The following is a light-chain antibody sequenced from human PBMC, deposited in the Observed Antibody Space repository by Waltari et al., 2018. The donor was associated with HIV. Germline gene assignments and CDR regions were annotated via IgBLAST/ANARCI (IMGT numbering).Light chain of an antibody. CDR1: QNIRNY. J-gene: IGKJ1*01. CDR3: QQRSNWPGT. CDR2: YAS. V-gene: IGKV3-11*01. Sequence: EIVLTQSPVTLSLSPGEGATLSCIASQNIRNYLGWYRQRSAKPPRLLIYYASTRATGIPARFTGSGCGTDFTLTIDSLEPEDFAMNYCQQRSNWPGTFGPGTRVDVK.